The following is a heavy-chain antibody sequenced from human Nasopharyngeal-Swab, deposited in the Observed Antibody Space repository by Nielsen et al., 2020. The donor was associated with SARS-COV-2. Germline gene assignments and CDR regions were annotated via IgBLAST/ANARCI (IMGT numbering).Heavy chain of an antibody. CDR2: IKSKTDGGTT. D-gene: IGHD4-17*01. J-gene: IGHJ6*04. CDR3: TTDGTTTVTTWVDV. V-gene: IGHV3-15*07. Sequence: WSRTAPGKGLEWVGRIKSKTDGGTTDKAAPVKGKFTISRDDSKNTLYLQMNSLKSEDTAVYYCTTDGTTTVTTWVDVWGKGTTVTVSS.